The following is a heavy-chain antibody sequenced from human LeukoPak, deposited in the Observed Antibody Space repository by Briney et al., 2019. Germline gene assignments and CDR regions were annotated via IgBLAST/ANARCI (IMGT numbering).Heavy chain of an antibody. J-gene: IGHJ4*02. CDR3: ASLLESR. Sequence: SETLSLTCTVSGGSISSSSYYWGWIRQPPGKGLEWIGSIYYRGSTYYNPSLKSRVIISVDTSKNQFSLKLSSVTAADTAVYCCASLLESRWGQGTLVTVSS. CDR2: IYYRGST. V-gene: IGHV4-39*01. D-gene: IGHD2-2*01. CDR1: GGSISSSSYY.